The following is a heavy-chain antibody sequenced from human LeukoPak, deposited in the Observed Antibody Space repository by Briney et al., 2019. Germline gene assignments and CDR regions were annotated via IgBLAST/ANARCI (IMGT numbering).Heavy chain of an antibody. J-gene: IGHJ4*02. D-gene: IGHD3-3*01. Sequence: PSETLSLTCTVSGGSISSSSYYWGWIRQPPGKGLEWIGSIYYSGSTYYNPSLKSRVTISVDTSKNQFSLKLSSVTAADTAVYYCARVAGYDFWSGYSHFDYWGQGTLVTVSS. CDR1: GGSISSSSYY. CDR3: ARVAGYDFWSGYSHFDY. V-gene: IGHV4-39*07. CDR2: IYYSGST.